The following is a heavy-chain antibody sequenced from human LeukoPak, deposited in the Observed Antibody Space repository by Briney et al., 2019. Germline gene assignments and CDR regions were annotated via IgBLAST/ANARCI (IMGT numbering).Heavy chain of an antibody. V-gene: IGHV1-69*02. Sequence: SVKVSCKASGGTFSSYTISWVRQAPGQRLEWMGRIIPFLGVPNHAQKFQGRVTITADKASSTAYMELSSLRSEDTAVYYCARAPDCSSTSCYKPGFDYWGQGTLVTVSS. CDR2: IIPFLGVP. CDR1: GGTFSSYT. J-gene: IGHJ4*02. CDR3: ARAPDCSSTSCYKPGFDY. D-gene: IGHD2-2*02.